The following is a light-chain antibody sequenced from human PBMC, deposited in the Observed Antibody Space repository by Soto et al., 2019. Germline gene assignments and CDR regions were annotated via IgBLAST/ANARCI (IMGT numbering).Light chain of an antibody. J-gene: IGKJ3*01. V-gene: IGKV1-39*01. CDR3: QQLNIFPPLFT. Sequence: DIPMTQSPSSLYASVGDRVIITCRASQSISNYLNWYQQEPGKAPKLLIYSASTLQGGVPSRFSGGGSGTHFTLTISSLQPEDFATYFCQQLNIFPPLFTFGPGTKVDIK. CDR1: QSISNY. CDR2: SAS.